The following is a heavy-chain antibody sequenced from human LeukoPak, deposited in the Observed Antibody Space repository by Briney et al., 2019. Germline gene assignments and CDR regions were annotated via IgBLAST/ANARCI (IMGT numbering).Heavy chain of an antibody. CDR3: ARDSDFYDSLTVYGMDV. J-gene: IGHJ6*02. CDR2: IRASSGIT. D-gene: IGHD3-3*01. CDR1: GFSFGGWA. Sequence: GGPLRHPCGAWGFSFGGWAMSWVRQAPGKGLDWVSDIRASSGITYYADSVKGRFTISRDNSKNTLYQQMNSLRADDTALYFCARDSDFYDSLTVYGMDVWGQGTTVIVSS. V-gene: IGHV3-23*01.